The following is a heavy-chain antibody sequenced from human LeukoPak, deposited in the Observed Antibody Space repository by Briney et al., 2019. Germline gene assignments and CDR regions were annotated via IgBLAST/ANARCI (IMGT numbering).Heavy chain of an antibody. CDR2: VDPEDGET. V-gene: IGHV1-69-2*01. Sequence: ATVKISCKVSGYTFTDYYMHWVQQAPGKGLEWMGLVDPEDGETIYAEKFQGRVTITADTSADTAYMELSSLRSEDTAVYYCATWCSSTSCPYYFDYWGQGTLVTVSS. J-gene: IGHJ4*02. D-gene: IGHD2-2*01. CDR3: ATWCSSTSCPYYFDY. CDR1: GYTFTDYY.